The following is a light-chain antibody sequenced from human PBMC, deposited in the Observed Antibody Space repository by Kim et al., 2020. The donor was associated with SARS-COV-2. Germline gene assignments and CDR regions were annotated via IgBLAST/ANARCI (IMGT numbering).Light chain of an antibody. CDR1: QSISSW. CDR3: QQYSDYPWT. J-gene: IGKJ1*01. Sequence: DIQMTQSPSTLSAFVGDRVTITCRASQSISSWLAWYQQKPGKAPNLLIYDASSLESGVPSRFSGSGSGTDFTLTISSLHPDDFATYYCQQYSDYPWTFGQGTKVDIK. V-gene: IGKV1-5*01. CDR2: DAS.